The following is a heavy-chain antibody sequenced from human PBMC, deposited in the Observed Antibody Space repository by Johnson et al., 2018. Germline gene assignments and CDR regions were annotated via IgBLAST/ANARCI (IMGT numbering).Heavy chain of an antibody. J-gene: IGHJ4*02. CDR1: GFTFDDYA. CDR2: INWNGEAR. D-gene: IGHD3-3*01. Sequence: EVQLVETGGGLVQPGRSLRLSCAVSGFTFDDYAMHWVRQAPGKGLEWVSGINWNGEARGYADSVKGRFAISRDNTKNALYLQMKSTRSGDTAVYYCTKGGRFSRYDLWSSFHHYFDSWGQGTLVTVSP. CDR3: TKGGRFSRYDLWSSFHHYFDS. V-gene: IGHV3-9*01.